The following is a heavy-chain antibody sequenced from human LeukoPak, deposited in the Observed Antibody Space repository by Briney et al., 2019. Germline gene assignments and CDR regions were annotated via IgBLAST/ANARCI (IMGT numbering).Heavy chain of an antibody. CDR3: AKRSLRRLVPMYSFDY. V-gene: IGHV3-23*01. CDR2: ISGSGGST. Sequence: GGSLRLSCAASGFTFSSYAMSWVRQAPGKGLEWVSAISGSGGSTYYADSVKGRFTISRDNSKNTLYLQMNSMRAADTAVYYCAKRSLRRLVPMYSFDYWGQGTLVTVSS. CDR1: GFTFSSYA. D-gene: IGHD3-10*02. J-gene: IGHJ4*02.